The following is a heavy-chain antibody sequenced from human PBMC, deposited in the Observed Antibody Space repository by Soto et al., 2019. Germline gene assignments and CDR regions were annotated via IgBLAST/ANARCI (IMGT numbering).Heavy chain of an antibody. V-gene: IGHV3-33*03. CDR3: TTDSYITSIIVRFDY. Sequence: VGSLRLSCAASGFTFSSYGMHWVRQAPGKGLEWVAVIWYDGSNKYYADSVKGRFAISRDDSKNMVYLEMNSLQTEDTAIYYCTTDSYITSIIVRFDYWGHGTLVTVSS. D-gene: IGHD3-22*01. CDR2: IWYDGSNK. CDR1: GFTFSSYG. J-gene: IGHJ4*01.